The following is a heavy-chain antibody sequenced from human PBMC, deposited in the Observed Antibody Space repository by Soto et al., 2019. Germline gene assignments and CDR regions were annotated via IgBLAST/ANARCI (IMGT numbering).Heavy chain of an antibody. D-gene: IGHD2-2*01. CDR2: TRNKANSYTT. CDR1: GFTFSDHY. CDR3: ARGAKVRSSYYYYYGMDV. V-gene: IGHV3-72*01. Sequence: PGGSLRLSCAASGFTFSDHYMDWVRQAPGKGLEWVGRTRNKANSYTTEYAASVKGRFTISRDDSKSSLYLQMNSLKTEDTAVYYCARGAKVRSSYYYYYGMDVWGQGTTVTVSS. J-gene: IGHJ6*02.